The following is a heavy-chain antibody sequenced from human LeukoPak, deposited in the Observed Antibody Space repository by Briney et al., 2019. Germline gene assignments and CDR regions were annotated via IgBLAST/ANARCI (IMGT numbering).Heavy chain of an antibody. CDR1: GFTFSSYG. CDR2: IRYDGSYR. Sequence: GGSLRLSCAASGFTFSSYGIHWVREAPGKGLEWVAFIRYDGSYRYYADSVKGRFTISRDNSKNTLYLQMNSLSAEDTAVYYCAKRGANWGPFHYWGQGTLVTVSS. V-gene: IGHV3-30*02. J-gene: IGHJ4*02. D-gene: IGHD7-27*01. CDR3: AKRGANWGPFHY.